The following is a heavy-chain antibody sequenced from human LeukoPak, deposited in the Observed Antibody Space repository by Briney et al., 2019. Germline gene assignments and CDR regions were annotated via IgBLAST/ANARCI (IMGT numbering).Heavy chain of an antibody. Sequence: GASVKVSCKTSGYTFTNFDINWVRQAPGQGLEWMGWINPNSGGTNYAQKFQGRVTMTRDTSISTAYMELSRLRSDDTAVYYCARDGNEYQLLHPFDYWGQGTLVTVSS. CDR3: ARDGNEYQLLHPFDY. D-gene: IGHD2-2*01. CDR1: GYTFTNFD. V-gene: IGHV1-2*02. J-gene: IGHJ4*02. CDR2: INPNSGGT.